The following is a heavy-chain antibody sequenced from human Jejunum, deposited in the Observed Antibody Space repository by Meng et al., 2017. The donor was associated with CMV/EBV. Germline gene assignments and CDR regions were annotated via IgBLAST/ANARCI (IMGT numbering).Heavy chain of an antibody. Sequence: ASGFTVRTDYMSWVRQAPGKGLEWVSSIYIGSSTDYADSVKGRFTISRDNPKNTLILQMNNLRAEDTALYYCARFSIVGRTNAFDMWGHGTMVTVSS. CDR2: IYIGSST. J-gene: IGHJ3*02. V-gene: IGHV3-53*01. CDR3: ARFSIVGRTNAFDM. D-gene: IGHD1-26*01. CDR1: GFTVRTDY.